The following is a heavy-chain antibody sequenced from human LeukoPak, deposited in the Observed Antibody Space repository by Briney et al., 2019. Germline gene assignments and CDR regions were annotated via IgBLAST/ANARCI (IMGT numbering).Heavy chain of an antibody. CDR2: IYYSGST. Sequence: PSQTLSLTCTVSGVSISSGGYYWSWIRQLPGKGLEYVGCIYYSGSTYYNPSLKSRLAISVDTSKNQFSLKLSSVTAADTAVYYCARDQLLSQFGYWGQGTLVTVSS. V-gene: IGHV4-31*03. CDR3: ARDQLLSQFGY. J-gene: IGHJ4*02. CDR1: GVSISSGGYY. D-gene: IGHD2-2*01.